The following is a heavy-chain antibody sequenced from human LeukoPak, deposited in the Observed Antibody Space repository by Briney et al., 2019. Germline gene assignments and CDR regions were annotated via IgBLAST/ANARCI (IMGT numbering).Heavy chain of an antibody. V-gene: IGHV3-23*01. CDR3: AKTTTGYSSGRYPGWPVDY. J-gene: IGHJ4*02. CDR2: ISGSGGGT. Sequence: GGSLRLSCAASGFTFSSYAVSWVRQAPGKGLEWVSTISGSGGGTYYADSVKGRFTISRDNSKNTLYLQMNSLSTEDTAVYYCAKTTTGYSSGRYPGWPVDYWGQGTLVTVSS. D-gene: IGHD6-19*01. CDR1: GFTFSSYA.